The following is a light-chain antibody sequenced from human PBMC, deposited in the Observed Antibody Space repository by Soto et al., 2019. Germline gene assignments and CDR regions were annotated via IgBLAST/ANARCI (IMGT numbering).Light chain of an antibody. Sequence: QSVLTQPASVSGSPGHSITISCTGTSSDVGGFNYVSWYQQHPGKAPKLMIYDVSNRPSGVSNRFSGSKSGNTASLTISGLQAEDEADDYCSSYTSSNTFVFGTGTKLTVL. J-gene: IGLJ1*01. CDR3: SSYTSSNTFV. CDR1: SSDVGGFNY. CDR2: DVS. V-gene: IGLV2-14*01.